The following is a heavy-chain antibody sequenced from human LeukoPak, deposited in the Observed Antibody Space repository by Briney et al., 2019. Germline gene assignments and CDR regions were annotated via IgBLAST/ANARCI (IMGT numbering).Heavy chain of an antibody. CDR1: GYTFTSYA. CDR3: AGLTVDTAMNTDDAFDI. Sequence: ASVKVSCKASGYTFTSYAMHWVRQAPGQRLEWMGWINAGNGNTKYSQKFQGRVTITRDTSASTAYMELSSLRSEDTAVYYCAGLTVDTAMNTDDAFDIWGQGTMVTVSS. D-gene: IGHD5-18*01. V-gene: IGHV1-3*01. J-gene: IGHJ3*02. CDR2: INAGNGNT.